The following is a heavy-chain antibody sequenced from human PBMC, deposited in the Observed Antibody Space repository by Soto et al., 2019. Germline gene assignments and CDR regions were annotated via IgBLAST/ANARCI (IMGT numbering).Heavy chain of an antibody. CDR2: ISWNSGSI. Sequence: EVQLVESGGGLVQPGRSLRLSCAASGFTFDDYAMYWVRQAPGKGLEWVSGISWNSGSIGYADSVKGRFTISRDNAKNSLYLQMNSLRAEDTALYYCAKDYCSGGSCYSVDYWGQGTLVTVSS. CDR1: GFTFDDYA. D-gene: IGHD2-15*01. J-gene: IGHJ4*02. V-gene: IGHV3-9*01. CDR3: AKDYCSGGSCYSVDY.